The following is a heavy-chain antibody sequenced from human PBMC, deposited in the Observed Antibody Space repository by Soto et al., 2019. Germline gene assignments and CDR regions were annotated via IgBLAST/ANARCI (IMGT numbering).Heavy chain of an antibody. Sequence: GGSLRLSCAASGFTFSSYGMHWVRQAPGKGLEWVSAISGSGGSTYYADSVKGRFTISRDNSKNTLYLQMNSLRAEDTAVYYCAKSVGATGTMLDDAFDIWGQGTMVTVSS. V-gene: IGHV3-23*01. J-gene: IGHJ3*02. CDR2: ISGSGGST. CDR1: GFTFSSYG. D-gene: IGHD1-26*01. CDR3: AKSVGATGTMLDDAFDI.